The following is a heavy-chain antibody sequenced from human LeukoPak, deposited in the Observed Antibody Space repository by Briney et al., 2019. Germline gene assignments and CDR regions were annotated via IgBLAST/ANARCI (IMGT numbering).Heavy chain of an antibody. CDR1: GGSISSYY. V-gene: IGHV4-59*01. CDR3: ATARTPMVDIVVVPAAIRARGMDV. Sequence: SETLSLTCTVSGGSISSYYWSWIRQPPGKGLEWIGYIYYSGSTNYNPSLKSRVTISVDTSKNQFSLKLSSVTAEDTAVYYCATARTPMVDIVVVPAAIRARGMDVWGQGTTVTVSS. J-gene: IGHJ6*02. D-gene: IGHD2-2*03. CDR2: IYYSGST.